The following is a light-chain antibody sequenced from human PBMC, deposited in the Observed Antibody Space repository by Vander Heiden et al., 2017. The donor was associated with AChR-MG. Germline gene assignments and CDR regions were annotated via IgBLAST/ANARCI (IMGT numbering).Light chain of an antibody. V-gene: IGLV3-1*01. CDR1: RLGDKF. Sequence: SYELTQPPSVSVSPGQTASITCSGDRLGDKFASWYQQKPGQPPVLVIYQDNNRPSGSPERFSGSNSGNTATLTISGTQAMDEADYDCQAWDSSTVVFGGGTKLTVL. CDR2: QDN. CDR3: QAWDSSTVV. J-gene: IGLJ2*01.